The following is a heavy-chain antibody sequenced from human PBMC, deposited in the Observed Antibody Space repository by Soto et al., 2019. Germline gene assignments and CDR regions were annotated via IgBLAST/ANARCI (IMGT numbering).Heavy chain of an antibody. CDR3: AREKGAGTYMGFDY. Sequence: QVQLQESGPGLVEPSGTLSLTCSVCGGSISTNNWWSWVRQSPGRGLEWIGEIYHSGGTNYNPSLKSRVTMSVDKSKNQFSLEMPSATAADTAVYYCAREKGAGTYMGFDYWGQGTLVTVSS. D-gene: IGHD3-10*01. J-gene: IGHJ4*02. CDR1: GGSISTNNW. V-gene: IGHV4-4*02. CDR2: IYHSGGT.